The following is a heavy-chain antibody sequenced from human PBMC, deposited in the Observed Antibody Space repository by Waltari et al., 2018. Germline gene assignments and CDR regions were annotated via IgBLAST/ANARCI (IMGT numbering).Heavy chain of an antibody. CDR1: GFTFSSYA. CDR3: AKERFWSGYPLLGP. V-gene: IGHV3-23*03. J-gene: IGHJ5*02. CDR2: IYSGGST. Sequence: EVQLLESGGGLVQPGGSLRLSCAASGFTFSSYAMSWVRQAPGKGLEWVSVIYSGGSTYYADSVKGRFTISRDNSKNTLYLQMNSLRAEDTAVYYCAKERFWSGYPLLGPWGQGTLVTVSS. D-gene: IGHD3-3*01.